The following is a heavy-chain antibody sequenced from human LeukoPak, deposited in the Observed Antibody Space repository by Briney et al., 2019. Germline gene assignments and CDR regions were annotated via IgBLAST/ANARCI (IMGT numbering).Heavy chain of an antibody. Sequence: SVKVSCKASGGTFSSYAISWVRQAPGQGLEWMGRIIPILGIANYAQKFQGRVTITANKSTSTAYMELSSLRSEDTAVYYCAPKMYDSLVGFDPWGQGTLVTVSS. V-gene: IGHV1-69*04. CDR2: IIPILGIA. D-gene: IGHD6-6*01. J-gene: IGHJ5*02. CDR3: APKMYDSLVGFDP. CDR1: GGTFSSYA.